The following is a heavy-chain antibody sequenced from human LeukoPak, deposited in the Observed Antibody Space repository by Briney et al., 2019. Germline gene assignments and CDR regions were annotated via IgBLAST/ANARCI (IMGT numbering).Heavy chain of an antibody. CDR1: GGSFSGYY. D-gene: IGHD3-22*01. CDR2: INHSGST. V-gene: IGHV4-34*01. CDR3: ARDNYDSSANDY. J-gene: IGHJ4*02. Sequence: PSETLSLTCAVYGGSFSGYYWSWIRQPPGKGLEWIGEINHSGSTNYNPSLKSRVTISVDTSKNQSSLKLSSVTAADTAVYYCARDNYDSSANDYWGQGTLVTVSS.